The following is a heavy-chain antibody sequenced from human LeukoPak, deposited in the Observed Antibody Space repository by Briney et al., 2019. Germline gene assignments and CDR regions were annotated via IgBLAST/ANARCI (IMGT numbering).Heavy chain of an antibody. CDR1: RYTFTDYY. Sequence: GASVKVSCRASRYTFTDYYIHWVRQAPGQGLEWMGIINPSGGSTSYAQKFQGRVTMTRDMSTSTVYMELSSLRSEDTAVYYCAKDSEWLQFLGITGYFQHWGQGTLVTVSS. V-gene: IGHV1-46*01. CDR2: INPSGGST. D-gene: IGHD5-24*01. CDR3: AKDSEWLQFLGITGYFQH. J-gene: IGHJ1*01.